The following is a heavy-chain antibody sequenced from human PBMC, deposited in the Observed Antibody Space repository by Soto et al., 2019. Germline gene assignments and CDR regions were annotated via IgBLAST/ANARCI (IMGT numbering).Heavy chain of an antibody. CDR1: GFTFSSYG. CDR2: IWYDGSNK. Sequence: PGGSLRLSCAASGFTFSSYGMHWVRQAPGKGLEWVAVIWYDGSNKYYADSVKGRFTISRDNSKNTLYLQMNSLRAEDTAVYYCARDGALVFRSWQYFDYWGQGTLVTVSS. J-gene: IGHJ4*02. D-gene: IGHD6-13*01. V-gene: IGHV3-33*01. CDR3: ARDGALVFRSWQYFDY.